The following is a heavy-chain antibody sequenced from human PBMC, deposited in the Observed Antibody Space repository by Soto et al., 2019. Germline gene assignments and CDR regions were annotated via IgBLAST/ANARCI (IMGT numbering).Heavy chain of an antibody. J-gene: IGHJ4*02. Sequence: DVQLVESGGGLVQPGGSLRLSCAASGFTVSTNYISWVRQGPGKGLEWVSVIYSGGSTYNTDSVKGRFSISRDNFKNTVYRQMNNLRVEDTAVYYCARGSGGRWLPLDYWGQGTLVTVSS. V-gene: IGHV3-66*01. CDR1: GFTVSTNY. CDR3: ARGSGGRWLPLDY. CDR2: IYSGGST. D-gene: IGHD3-16*01.